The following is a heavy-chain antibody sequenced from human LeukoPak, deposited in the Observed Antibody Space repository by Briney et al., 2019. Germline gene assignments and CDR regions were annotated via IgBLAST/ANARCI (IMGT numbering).Heavy chain of an antibody. CDR3: AKRGSSGWYWYFDY. CDR1: GFTFSSYA. CDR2: ISGSGGST. J-gene: IGHJ4*02. V-gene: IGHV3-23*01. Sequence: GGSLRLSCAASGFTFSSYAMSWVRQAPGKGLEWVSAISGSGGSTYYADSVKGRFTISRVNSKNTLYLQMNSLRAEDTAVYYCAKRGSSGWYWYFDYWGQGTLVTVSS. D-gene: IGHD6-19*01.